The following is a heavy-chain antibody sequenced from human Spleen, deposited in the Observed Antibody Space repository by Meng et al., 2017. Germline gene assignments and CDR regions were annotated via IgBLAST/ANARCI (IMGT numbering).Heavy chain of an antibody. CDR1: GFTFSGSA. Sequence: GESLKISCAASGFTFSGSAMHWVRQASGKGLEWVGRIRSKANNYATAYAASVTGRFTISRDDSKNTAYLQMDSLKAEDTAVYYCTRASSCLGGSCYSRVYWGQGTLVTVSS. CDR3: TRASSCLGGSCYSRVY. CDR2: IRSKANNYAT. J-gene: IGHJ4*02. V-gene: IGHV3-73*01. D-gene: IGHD2-15*01.